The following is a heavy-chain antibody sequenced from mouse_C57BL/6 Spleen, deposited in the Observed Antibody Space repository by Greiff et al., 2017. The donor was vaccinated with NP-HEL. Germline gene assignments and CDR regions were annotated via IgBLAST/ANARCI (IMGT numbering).Heavy chain of an antibody. CDR3: ARENYYGYYYAMDY. J-gene: IGHJ4*01. CDR1: GFTFSDYY. CDR2: INYDGSST. V-gene: IGHV5-16*01. Sequence: EVQRVESEGGLVQPGSSMKLSCTASGFTFSDYYMAWVRQVPEKGLEWVANINYDGSSTYYLDSLKSRFIISRDNAKNILYLQMSSLKSEDTATYYCARENYYGYYYAMDYWGQGTSVTVSS. D-gene: IGHD1-2*01.